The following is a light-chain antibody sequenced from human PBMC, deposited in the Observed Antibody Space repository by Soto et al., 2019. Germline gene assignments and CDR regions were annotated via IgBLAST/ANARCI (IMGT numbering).Light chain of an antibody. CDR3: QQRYSWLRA. Sequence: EVVVTQSPDTLSLSPGETATLSCRASQSVSSSVAWYQHKPGQSPRLVVYSGDKRASGIPPRFSGSGSGTDFTLTISSLESDDFAIYYCQQRYSWLRAFGPGTKVEVK. V-gene: IGKV3-11*01. CDR2: SGD. J-gene: IGKJ1*01. CDR1: QSVSSS.